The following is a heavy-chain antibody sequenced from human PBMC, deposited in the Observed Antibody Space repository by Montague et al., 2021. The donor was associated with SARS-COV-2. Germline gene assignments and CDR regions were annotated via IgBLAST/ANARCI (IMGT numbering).Heavy chain of an antibody. V-gene: IGHV6-1*01. CDR1: GDSVSRHSAT. D-gene: IGHD6-13*01. Sequence: CAISGDSVSRHSATWNWIRQSPSRGLEWLGRTYYRSMWKSDYARSVKSRIAINPDTSKNQFSLQLSSVTPEDTALYYCVRGIEAAGSYDYWGQGTLVTVSS. CDR3: VRGIEAAGSYDY. J-gene: IGHJ4*02. CDR2: TYYRSMWKS.